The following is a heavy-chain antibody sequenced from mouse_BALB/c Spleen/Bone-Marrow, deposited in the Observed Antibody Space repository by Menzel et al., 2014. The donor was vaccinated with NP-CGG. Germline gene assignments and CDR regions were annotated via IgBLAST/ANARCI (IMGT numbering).Heavy chain of an antibody. V-gene: IGHV1S22*01. CDR3: TRGGAGTFAD. CDR1: GYTFTSYW. CDR2: IYPDSGNT. D-gene: IGHD4-1*01. Sequence: LQQSGSELVRPGASVILSCKASGYTFTSYWMHWVKQRPGQGLEWIGTIYPDSGNTNYDENFKSKATLTVDTSSSTAYMQLSSLSSEDAAVYYCTRGGAGTFADWGQGTLVTVSA. J-gene: IGHJ3*01.